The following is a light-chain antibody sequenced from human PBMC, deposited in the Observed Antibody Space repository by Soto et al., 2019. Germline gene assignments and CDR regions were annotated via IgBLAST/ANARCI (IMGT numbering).Light chain of an antibody. CDR3: MQTLQTPPWT. V-gene: IGKV2-28*01. CDR1: QTLLHSNGHNN. J-gene: IGKJ1*01. CDR2: LGS. Sequence: DVVMTQSPLSLPVIPGEPASISCRSSQTLLHSNGHNNLDWYLQKPGQSPQLLIYLGSNRASGVPDRFSGSGSGTEFTLKISRVEAEDVGIYYCMQTLQTPPWTFGQGTKVEIK.